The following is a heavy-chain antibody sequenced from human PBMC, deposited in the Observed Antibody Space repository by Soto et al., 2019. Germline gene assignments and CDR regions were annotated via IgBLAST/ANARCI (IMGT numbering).Heavy chain of an antibody. CDR3: ARMATSGTLNWFDP. Sequence: ASVKVSCKASGYTFGNNDISWVRQATGQGLEWMGWMNPNSGNTGYAQKFQGRVSMTRNTSITTAYLELSGLRSDDTAIYYCARMATSGTLNWFDPWGQGTLVTVPS. CDR2: MNPNSGNT. V-gene: IGHV1-8*01. CDR1: GYTFGNND. J-gene: IGHJ5*02.